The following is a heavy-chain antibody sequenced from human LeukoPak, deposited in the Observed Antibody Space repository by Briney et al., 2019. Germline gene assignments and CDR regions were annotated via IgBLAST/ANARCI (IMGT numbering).Heavy chain of an antibody. Sequence: PGGSLRLSCAASGFTFSDYYMSWIRQAPGKGLEWVSYISSSGSTIYYADSVKGRFTISRDNAKNSLYLQMNSLRAEDTAVYYCARRIRVWFGELTDYYYYMDVWGKGTTVTISS. V-gene: IGHV3-11*01. CDR2: ISSSGSTI. CDR3: ARRIRVWFGELTDYYYYMDV. D-gene: IGHD3-10*01. CDR1: GFTFSDYY. J-gene: IGHJ6*03.